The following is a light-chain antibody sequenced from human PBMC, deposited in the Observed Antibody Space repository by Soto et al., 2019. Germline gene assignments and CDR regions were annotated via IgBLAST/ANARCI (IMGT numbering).Light chain of an antibody. Sequence: EIVLTQSPATLSLSPGERATLSCRASQSVSSYLAWYQQKPGQAPRLLIYDASNRATGIPARFSGSGSGTDFTLAIGSVEPEEFAVYYCQQRSDWRAWTFGEGTKVEI. CDR1: QSVSSY. V-gene: IGKV3-11*01. CDR2: DAS. CDR3: QQRSDWRAWT. J-gene: IGKJ1*01.